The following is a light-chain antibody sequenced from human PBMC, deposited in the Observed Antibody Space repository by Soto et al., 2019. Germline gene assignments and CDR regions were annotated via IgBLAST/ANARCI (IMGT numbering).Light chain of an antibody. CDR1: QSGLDRTNNKNY. CDR3: QQHRISLPYT. CDR2: WAS. Sequence: DIVMTQSPDSLAVSLGERAAINCKSSQSGLDRTNNKNYLAWYQHKPGQPPRLLVYWASTRDSGVPDRFSGSGSGTDFTLTISSLQAEDVAVYYCQQHRISLPYTFGQGTKLEIK. V-gene: IGKV4-1*01. J-gene: IGKJ2*01.